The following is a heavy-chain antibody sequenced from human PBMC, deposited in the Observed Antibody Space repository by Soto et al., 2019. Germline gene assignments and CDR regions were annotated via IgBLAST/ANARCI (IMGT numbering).Heavy chain of an antibody. CDR1: GYTFTSYY. D-gene: IGHD3-3*01. J-gene: IGHJ6*03. Sequence: ASVKVSCKASGYTFTSYYINWVRQATGQGLEWMGWMNPNSGNTGYAQKFQGRVTMTRNTSISTAYMELSSLRSEDTAMYYCARSTYDFWSGYVFGYYYYMDVWGKGTTVTVSS. CDR3: ARSTYDFWSGYVFGYYYYMDV. CDR2: MNPNSGNT. V-gene: IGHV1-8*01.